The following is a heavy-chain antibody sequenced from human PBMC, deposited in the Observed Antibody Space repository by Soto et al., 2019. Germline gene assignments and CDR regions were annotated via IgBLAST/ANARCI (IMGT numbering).Heavy chain of an antibody. D-gene: IGHD3-10*01. CDR2: ISGSGGST. J-gene: IGHJ6*03. V-gene: IGHV3-23*01. CDR1: GFKISCYA. Sequence: GSLRLSCAASGFKISCYAVSWVRQNTGKGLEWVSAISGSGGSTYYADSVKGRFTISRDNSKNTLYLQMNSLRAEDTAVYYCAGVRGVSYYYYYYMDVWGKGTTVTVSS. CDR3: AGVRGVSYYYYYYMDV.